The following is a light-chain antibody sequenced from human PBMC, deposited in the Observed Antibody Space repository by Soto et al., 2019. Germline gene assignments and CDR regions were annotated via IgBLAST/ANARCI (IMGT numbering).Light chain of an antibody. J-gene: IGKJ3*01. CDR1: QDISKY. V-gene: IGKV1-33*01. CDR2: DAS. CDR3: QQYKSLLS. Sequence: DLPMTQSPSSLSASVGDRVTITCQASQDISKYLNWYQQKPGKVPKLLIYDASNLERGVPSRFSGSGSGTDFTLTINSLQPEDIAKYYCQQYKSLLSFGPGTKVDIK.